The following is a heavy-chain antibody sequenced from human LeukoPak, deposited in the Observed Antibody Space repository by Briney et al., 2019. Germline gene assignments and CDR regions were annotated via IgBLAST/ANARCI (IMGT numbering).Heavy chain of an antibody. Sequence: SETLSLTCTVSADTISGYYWSWIRQPPGKGLEWIGYIYNSWNTNYNPSLRSRVTMSIDTSKKQFSLGLRSVTAADTAVYYCARGETPATVTNTGRLGAFDIWGQGTMVTVSS. CDR1: ADTISGYY. D-gene: IGHD4-17*01. J-gene: IGHJ3*02. CDR2: IYNSWNT. V-gene: IGHV4-59*01. CDR3: ARGETPATVTNTGRLGAFDI.